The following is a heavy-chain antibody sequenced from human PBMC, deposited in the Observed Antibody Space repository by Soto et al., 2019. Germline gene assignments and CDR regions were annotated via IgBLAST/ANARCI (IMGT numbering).Heavy chain of an antibody. D-gene: IGHD2-2*01. J-gene: IGHJ5*02. CDR2: VSGDNGHT. V-gene: IGHV1-18*01. Sequence: QVQLVQSGAEVKKPGASVKVSCKASGYTFTTHGISWVRQAPGQGLEWMGWVSGDNGHTNYAQSLQGRVTTTTDTSTNTAYMELRSLRSDATAVYFCARDLGYWRSRTCYRELFDPWGQGILVTVSS. CDR1: GYTFTTHG. CDR3: ARDLGYWRSRTCYRELFDP.